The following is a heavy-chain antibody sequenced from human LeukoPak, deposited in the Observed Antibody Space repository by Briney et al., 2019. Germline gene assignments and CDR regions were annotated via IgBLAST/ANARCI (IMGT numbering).Heavy chain of an antibody. CDR1: GYTFTGYY. Sequence: EASVKVSCKASGYTFTGYYMHWVRQAPGQGLEWMGRINPNSGGTNYAQKFQGRVTMTRDTSISTAYMELSRLRSDDTAVYYCARDLGRSSSWYYLDYWGQGTLVTVSS. CDR2: INPNSGGT. V-gene: IGHV1-2*06. CDR3: ARDLGRSSSWYYLDY. D-gene: IGHD6-13*01. J-gene: IGHJ4*02.